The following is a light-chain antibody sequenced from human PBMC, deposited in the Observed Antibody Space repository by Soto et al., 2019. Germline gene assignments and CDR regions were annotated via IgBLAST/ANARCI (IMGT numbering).Light chain of an antibody. J-gene: IGKJ5*01. CDR1: QSISSW. CDR2: DVF. Sequence: DIQLTQSPSTLSASLLEGVGIXGRASQSISSWLAWYQQKPGKAPKLLIYDVFNLEPGVPSRFSGSGSGTDFTFTISSLQPEDIATYYCQQYDNLPSFGQGTRLEI. V-gene: IGKV1-33*01. CDR3: QQYDNLPS.